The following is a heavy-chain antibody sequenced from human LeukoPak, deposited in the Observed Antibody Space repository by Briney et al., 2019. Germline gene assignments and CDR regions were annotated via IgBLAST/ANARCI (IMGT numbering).Heavy chain of an antibody. J-gene: IGHJ4*02. V-gene: IGHV5-51*01. CDR2: IHSGDSNT. CDR1: GYRFSTYW. CDR3: ARHEYYYDSSGYSFDY. Sequence: GESLKISCVGSGYRFSTYWIAWARQMPGKGLEWMGIIHSGDSNTVYSPSFQGQVTISVDKSISTAYLQWSSLKASDTAMYYCARHEYYYDSSGYSFDYWGQGTLVTVSS. D-gene: IGHD3-22*01.